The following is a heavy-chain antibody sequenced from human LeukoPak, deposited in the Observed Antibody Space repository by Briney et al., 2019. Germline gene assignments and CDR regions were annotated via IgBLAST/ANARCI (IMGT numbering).Heavy chain of an antibody. CDR3: AHIESTAPDIVVVVARNWFDP. CDR1: GFSLSTSGVS. Sequence: SGPTLVNPTQTLTLTCTFSGFSLSTSGVSVGWIRQPPGKALEWLALIYWNDDKRYSPSLKSRLTITKDTSKNQVVLTMTNMDPVDTATYYCAHIESTAPDIVVVVARNWFDPWGQGTLVTVSS. CDR2: IYWNDDK. J-gene: IGHJ5*02. V-gene: IGHV2-5*01. D-gene: IGHD2-15*01.